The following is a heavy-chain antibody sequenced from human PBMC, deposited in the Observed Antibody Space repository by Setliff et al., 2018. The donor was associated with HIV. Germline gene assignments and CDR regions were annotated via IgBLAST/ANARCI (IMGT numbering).Heavy chain of an antibody. Sequence: GASVKVSCKASGGTFSSYAISWVRQAPGQGLEWMGGIIPIFGTANYAQKFQGRVTITADESTSTAYVELSSLRSEDTAVYYCAGVYYYGSGSYNYPYYFDYWGQGTLVTVSS. V-gene: IGHV1-69*13. CDR1: GGTFSSYA. CDR2: IIPIFGTA. J-gene: IGHJ4*02. D-gene: IGHD3-10*01. CDR3: AGVYYYGSGSYNYPYYFDY.